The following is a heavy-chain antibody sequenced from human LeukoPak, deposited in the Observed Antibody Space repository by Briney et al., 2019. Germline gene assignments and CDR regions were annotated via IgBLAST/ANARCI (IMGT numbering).Heavy chain of an antibody. CDR3: ARGGLSYYDSSGYHALGY. Sequence: SVKVSCKAYGYTFTNEPMNWVRQAPGQGLEWMGGIIPIFGTANYAQKFQGRVTITADKSTSTAYMELSSLRSEDTAVYYCARGGLSYYDSSGYHALGYWGQGTLVTVSS. V-gene: IGHV1-69*06. D-gene: IGHD3-22*01. CDR1: GYTFTNEP. J-gene: IGHJ4*02. CDR2: IIPIFGTA.